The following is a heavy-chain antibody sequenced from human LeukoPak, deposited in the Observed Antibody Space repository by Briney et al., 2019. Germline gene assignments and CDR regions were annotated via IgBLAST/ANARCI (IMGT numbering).Heavy chain of an antibody. CDR1: GGSISSYY. Sequence: SETLSLTCTVSGGSISSYYWSWIRQPAGKGLEWIGRIDTSGSTNYNPSLKSRVTMSVDTSKNQFSLKLSSVTAADTAVYYCAREDIQLWPRRHYYMDVRGKGTTVTVSS. D-gene: IGHD5-18*01. CDR3: AREDIQLWPRRHYYMDV. V-gene: IGHV4-4*07. J-gene: IGHJ6*03. CDR2: IDTSGST.